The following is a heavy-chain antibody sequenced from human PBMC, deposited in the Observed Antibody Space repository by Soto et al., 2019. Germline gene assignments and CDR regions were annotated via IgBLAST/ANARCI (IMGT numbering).Heavy chain of an antibody. CDR2: IYYSGST. Sequence: SETLSLTCTVSGGSISSYYWSWIRQPPGKGLEWIGYIYYSGSTNYNPSLKSRVTISVDTSKNQFSLKLSSVTAADTAVYYCARLGYSTGMDVWGQGTTVTVSS. V-gene: IGHV4-59*08. CDR1: GGSISSYY. D-gene: IGHD4-4*01. CDR3: ARLGYSTGMDV. J-gene: IGHJ6*02.